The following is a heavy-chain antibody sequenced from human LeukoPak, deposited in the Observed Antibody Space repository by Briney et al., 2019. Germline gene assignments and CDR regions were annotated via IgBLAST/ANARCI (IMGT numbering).Heavy chain of an antibody. Sequence: GGSLRLSCAASGFTFSSYWMHWVRQVPGKGLVWVSRINPGGSSTAYADSVKGRFTISRDNAENTLYLQMDSLRAEDTAVYYCARSAMVQGVIWGFYYYMDVWGKGTTVTVSS. D-gene: IGHD3-10*01. CDR3: ARSAMVQGVIWGFYYYMDV. V-gene: IGHV3-74*01. CDR2: INPGGSST. J-gene: IGHJ6*03. CDR1: GFTFSSYW.